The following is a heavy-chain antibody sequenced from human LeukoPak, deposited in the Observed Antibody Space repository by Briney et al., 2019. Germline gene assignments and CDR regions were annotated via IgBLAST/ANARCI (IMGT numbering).Heavy chain of an antibody. V-gene: IGHV3-53*05. D-gene: IGHD3-10*01. Sequence: PGGSLRLSCAASGFTVSSNYMSWVRQAPGKGLEWVSVIYSGGSTYYADSVKGRFTISRDNSKNSLYLQMNSLRAEDTALYYCAKEPDHIYGSNWGQGTLVTVSS. CDR2: IYSGGST. CDR3: AKEPDHIYGSN. CDR1: GFTVSSNY. J-gene: IGHJ4*02.